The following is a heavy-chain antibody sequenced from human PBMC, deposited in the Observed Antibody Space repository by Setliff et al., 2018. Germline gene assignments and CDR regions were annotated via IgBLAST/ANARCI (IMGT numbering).Heavy chain of an antibody. CDR1: GFSFHDYG. Sequence: PGGSLRLSCAVSGFSFHDYGMGWVRQAPGKGLEWVSSINWNGVSIGYADSVKGRFTISRDNAKNSLYLQMNSLRAEDTAVYYCARDWEQRGYYFDYWGQGTLVTVSS. CDR2: INWNGVSI. V-gene: IGHV3-20*04. J-gene: IGHJ4*02. D-gene: IGHD1-26*01. CDR3: ARDWEQRGYYFDY.